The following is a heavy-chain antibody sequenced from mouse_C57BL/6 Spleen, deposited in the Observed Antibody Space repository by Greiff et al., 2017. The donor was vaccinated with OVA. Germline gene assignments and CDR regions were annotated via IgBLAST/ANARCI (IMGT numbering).Heavy chain of an antibody. J-gene: IGHJ2*01. Sequence: LQESGAELARPGASVKLSCKASGYTFTSYGISWVKQRTGQGLEWIGEIYPRSGNTYYNEKFKGKATLTADKSSSTAYMELRSLTSEDSAVYFCARGGYGSSLYYFDYWGQGTTLTVSS. CDR2: IYPRSGNT. CDR3: ARGGYGSSLYYFDY. V-gene: IGHV1-81*01. CDR1: GYTFTSYG. D-gene: IGHD1-1*01.